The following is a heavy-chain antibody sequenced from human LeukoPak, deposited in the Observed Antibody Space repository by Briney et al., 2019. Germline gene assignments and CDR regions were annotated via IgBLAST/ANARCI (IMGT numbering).Heavy chain of an antibody. J-gene: IGHJ4*02. D-gene: IGHD3-22*01. CDR2: IIPIFGTA. V-gene: IGHV1-69*13. CDR1: GYTFTSYY. Sequence: ASVKVSCKASGYTFTSYYMHWVRQAPGQGLEWMGGIIPIFGTANYAQKFQGRVTITADESTSTAYMELSSLRSEDTAVYYCARDAILYRGYYDSSGYTNWGQGTLVTVSS. CDR3: ARDAILYRGYYDSSGYTN.